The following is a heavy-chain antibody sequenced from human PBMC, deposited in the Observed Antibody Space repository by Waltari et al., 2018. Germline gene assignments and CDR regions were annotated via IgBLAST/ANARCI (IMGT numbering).Heavy chain of an antibody. V-gene: IGHV3-9*01. CDR2: ISWNSGSI. CDR3: AKDPSIAAAPHFDY. Sequence: EVQLVESGGGLVQPGRSLRLSCAASGFTFDDYAMHWVRQAPGKGLEWVSGISWNSGSIGYADSVKGRFTISRDNAKNSLYLQMNSLRAEDTALYYCAKDPSIAAAPHFDYWGQGTLVTVSS. J-gene: IGHJ4*02. CDR1: GFTFDDYA. D-gene: IGHD6-13*01.